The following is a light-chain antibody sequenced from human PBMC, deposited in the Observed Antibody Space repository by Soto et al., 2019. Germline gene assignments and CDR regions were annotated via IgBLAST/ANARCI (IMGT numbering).Light chain of an antibody. Sequence: EIVLTQSPGTLSLSPGERATLSCRASQSVSSSYLAWYQQKPGQAPRLLIYGASSRATGIPDRFSGSGSGTDFTLTISRLEPEDFAVYYCHQYGSSTTGTFGQGTKLEIK. CDR1: QSVSSSY. CDR3: HQYGSSTTGT. V-gene: IGKV3-20*01. CDR2: GAS. J-gene: IGKJ2*01.